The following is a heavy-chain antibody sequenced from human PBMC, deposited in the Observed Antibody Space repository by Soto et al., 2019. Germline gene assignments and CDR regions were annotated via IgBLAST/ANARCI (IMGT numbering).Heavy chain of an antibody. J-gene: IGHJ4*02. CDR2: IWYDGSNK. CDR1: GFTFSSYG. CDR3: ARDDRCSGGSCHRVED. V-gene: IGHV3-33*01. Sequence: PGGSLRLSCAASGFTFSSYGMHWVRQAPGKGLEWVAVIWYDGSNKYYADSVKGRFTISRDNSKNTLYLQMNSLRAEDTAVYYCARDDRCSGGSCHRVEDWGQGTLVTVSS. D-gene: IGHD2-15*01.